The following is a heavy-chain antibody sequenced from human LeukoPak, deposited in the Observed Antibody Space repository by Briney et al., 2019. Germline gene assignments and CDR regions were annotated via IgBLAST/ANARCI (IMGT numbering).Heavy chain of an antibody. CDR3: ARVVGYYDSSGYYATGDDAFDI. CDR1: GGSISSGGYS. J-gene: IGHJ3*02. V-gene: IGHV4-30-4*07. D-gene: IGHD3-22*01. Sequence: SETLSLTCAVSGGSISSGGYSWSWIRQPPGKELERIGYIYYSGSTYYNPSLKSRVTISVDTSKSQFSLKLSSVTAADTAVYYCARVVGYYDSSGYYATGDDAFDIWGQGTMVTVSS. CDR2: IYYSGST.